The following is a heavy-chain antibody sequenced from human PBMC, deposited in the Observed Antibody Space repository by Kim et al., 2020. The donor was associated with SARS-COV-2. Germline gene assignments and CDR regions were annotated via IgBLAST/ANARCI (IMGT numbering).Heavy chain of an antibody. CDR3: ARFDYDILKGYGMDV. V-gene: IGHV3-21*01. Sequence: ANAGKGRFTTSRDNAKNSLYLQMSSLGAEDTAVYYCARFDYDILKGYGMDVWGQGTTVTVSS. J-gene: IGHJ6*02. D-gene: IGHD3-9*01.